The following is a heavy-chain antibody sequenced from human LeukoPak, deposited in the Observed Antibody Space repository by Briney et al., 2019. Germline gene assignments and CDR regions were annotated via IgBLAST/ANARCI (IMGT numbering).Heavy chain of an antibody. Sequence: SETLSLTCTISGGSVSDYYWSWIRQPPGKGLEWIGYIYYSGSTNYNPSLKSRVTISVDTSKNQFSLKLSSVTAADTAVYYCASSIAVAGGFDIWGQGTMVTVSS. CDR3: ASSIAVAGGFDI. V-gene: IGHV4-59*02. CDR2: IYYSGST. D-gene: IGHD6-19*01. J-gene: IGHJ3*02. CDR1: GGSVSDYY.